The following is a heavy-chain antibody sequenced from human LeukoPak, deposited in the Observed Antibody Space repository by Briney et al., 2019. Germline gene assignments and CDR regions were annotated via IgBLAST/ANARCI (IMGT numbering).Heavy chain of an antibody. J-gene: IGHJ6*02. CDR2: IFINGST. V-gene: IGHV4-61*02. D-gene: IGHD2-2*01. CDR3: ARMRIIVVPAAKFRHFYYGMDV. CDR1: DDSLTSGSCY. Sequence: SETLSLNCTVSDDSLTSGSCYWSGLRQPAGKGLEWIGRIFINGSTNYNPSLTSRVTISADTSKSQFSLKLTSVTAADAAVYYCARMRIIVVPAAKFRHFYYGMDVWGQGTTVTVSS.